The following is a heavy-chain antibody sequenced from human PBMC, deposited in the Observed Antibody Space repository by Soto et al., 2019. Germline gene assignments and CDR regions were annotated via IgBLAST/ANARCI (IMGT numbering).Heavy chain of an antibody. Sequence: GGSLRLSCAASGFTFSSYAMSWVRQAPGKGLEWVSAISGSGGSTYYADSVKGRFTISRDNSKNTLYLQMNSLRAEDTAVYYCAKSGGDFWSGIYYFDYWGQGTLVTVSS. D-gene: IGHD3-3*01. CDR1: GFTFSSYA. J-gene: IGHJ4*02. V-gene: IGHV3-23*01. CDR2: ISGSGGST. CDR3: AKSGGDFWSGIYYFDY.